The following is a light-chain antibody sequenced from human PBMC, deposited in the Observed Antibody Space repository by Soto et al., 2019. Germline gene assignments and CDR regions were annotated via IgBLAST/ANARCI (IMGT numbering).Light chain of an antibody. CDR3: CSYAGSPHVV. V-gene: IGLV2-11*01. J-gene: IGLJ2*01. Sequence: QSALTQPRSVSGSPGQSVTISCTGTSSDVGGYNYVSWYQHHPGKAPKLMIYDVSKRPSGVPDRFSGSKSGNTASLTISGLQAEDEADYYCCSYAGSPHVVFGGETNVTVL. CDR2: DVS. CDR1: SSDVGGYNY.